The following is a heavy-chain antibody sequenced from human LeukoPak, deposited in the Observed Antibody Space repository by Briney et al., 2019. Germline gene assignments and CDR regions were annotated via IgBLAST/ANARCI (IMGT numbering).Heavy chain of an antibody. CDR1: GFTFSSYG. CDR2: IRYDGSNK. D-gene: IGHD6-13*01. Sequence: GGSLRLSCAASGFTFSSYGMHWVRQAPGKGLEWMAFIRYDGSNKYYADSVKGRFTISRDNSKNTLYLQMNSLRAEDTAVYYCAKVSGSSSWYLFDPWGQGTLVTVSS. CDR3: AKVSGSSSWYLFDP. V-gene: IGHV3-30*02. J-gene: IGHJ5*02.